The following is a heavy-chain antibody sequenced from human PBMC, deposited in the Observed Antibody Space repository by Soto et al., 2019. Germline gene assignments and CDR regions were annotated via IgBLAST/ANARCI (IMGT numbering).Heavy chain of an antibody. CDR2: INHSGST. CDR1: GGSFSGYY. Sequence: SETLSLTCAVYGGSFSGYYWIWIRQPPGKGLEWIGEINHSGSTNYNPSLKSRVTISVDTSKNQFSLKLSSVTAADTAVYYCARDPREALGAFDIWGQGTMVTVSS. D-gene: IGHD3-16*01. J-gene: IGHJ3*02. V-gene: IGHV4-34*01. CDR3: ARDPREALGAFDI.